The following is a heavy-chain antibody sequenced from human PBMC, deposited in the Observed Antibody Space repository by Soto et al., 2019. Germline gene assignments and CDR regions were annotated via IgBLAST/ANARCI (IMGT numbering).Heavy chain of an antibody. V-gene: IGHV2-5*02. Sequence: QITLKESGPALVQPTQTLTLTCTFSGFSLTTRGEGVGWIRQPPGRALEWVALIYSDDGKRFNPSLKSAFSISKDTSSKQVALTMTNVDPVDTATYFCARYYYDNTGYSRPFDYWGQGAPVTVSS. CDR2: IYSDDGK. D-gene: IGHD3-22*01. CDR3: ARYYYDNTGYSRPFDY. CDR1: GFSLTTRGEG. J-gene: IGHJ4*02.